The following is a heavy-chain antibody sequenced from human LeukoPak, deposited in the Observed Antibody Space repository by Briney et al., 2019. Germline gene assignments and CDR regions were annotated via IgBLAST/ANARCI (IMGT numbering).Heavy chain of an antibody. J-gene: IGHJ6*02. Sequence: GGSLRLSCAASGFTFSSYWMSWVRQAPGKGLEWVANIKQDGREKYYVDSVKGRFTISRDNAKNSLYLQMNSLRADDTAVYYCVRAHSTHNYHYGIDVWGHGTTVTVSS. CDR2: IKQDGREK. CDR1: GFTFSSYW. CDR3: VRAHSTHNYHYGIDV. V-gene: IGHV3-7*01.